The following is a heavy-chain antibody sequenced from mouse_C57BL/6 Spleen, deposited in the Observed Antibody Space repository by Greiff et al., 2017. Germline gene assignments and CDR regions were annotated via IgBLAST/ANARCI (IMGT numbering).Heavy chain of an antibody. J-gene: IGHJ4*01. Sequence: VQLQQPGAELVRPGTSVKLSCKASGYTFTSYWMHWVKQRPGQGLEWIGVIDPSDSYTNYNQKFKGKATLTVDTSSSTAYMQLSSLTSEDSAVYYCAVLPSYYAMDYWGQGTSVTVSS. CDR2: IDPSDSYT. CDR3: AVLPSYYAMDY. D-gene: IGHD1-1*01. CDR1: GYTFTSYW. V-gene: IGHV1-59*01.